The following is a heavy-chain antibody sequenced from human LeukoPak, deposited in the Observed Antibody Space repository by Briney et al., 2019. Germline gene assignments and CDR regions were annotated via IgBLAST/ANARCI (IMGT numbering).Heavy chain of an antibody. CDR2: IYNTAST. D-gene: IGHD3-10*01. J-gene: IGHJ4*02. V-gene: IGHV4-38-2*02. CDR1: GYSISSGYY. Sequence: PSETLSLNYNVSGYSISSGYYWGWLRQPPGKGLQLIGSIYNTASTYYNPSLKSRITISVDTSKNQFSLRVTSVTATDTAVYYCARVPPHYYGTGSPDWGQGTLVTVSA. CDR3: ARVPPHYYGTGSPD.